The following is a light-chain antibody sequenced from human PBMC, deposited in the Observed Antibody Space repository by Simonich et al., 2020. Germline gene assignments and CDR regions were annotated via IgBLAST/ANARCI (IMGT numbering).Light chain of an antibody. CDR1: PSLLHSDGKPY. CDR3: QQYYSTPRT. V-gene: IGKV2D-29*02. Sequence: DIVMTQTPLSLSVTPGQPASISCKSRPSLLHSDGKPYLYWYLKKPGQSPQLLIYEVSNRFSGVPDRFSGSGSGTDFTLTISSLQAEDVAVYYCQQYYSTPRTFGQGTKVEIK. J-gene: IGKJ1*01. CDR2: EVS.